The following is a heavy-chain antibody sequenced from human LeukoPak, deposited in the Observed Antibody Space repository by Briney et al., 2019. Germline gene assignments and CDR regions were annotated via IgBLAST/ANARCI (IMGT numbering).Heavy chain of an antibody. J-gene: IGHJ4*02. V-gene: IGHV5-51*01. Sequence: GESLKISCKASGYTFTHQWIGWVRQKSGSGLEWMGIIYPRDSDTRYSPSFQGHVSISADTSINTAYLEWSRLETSDTAIYYCARHSDVIGAIWGQGTLVTVSS. CDR3: ARHSDVIGAI. CDR1: GYTFTHQW. D-gene: IGHD3-10*01. CDR2: IYPRDSDT.